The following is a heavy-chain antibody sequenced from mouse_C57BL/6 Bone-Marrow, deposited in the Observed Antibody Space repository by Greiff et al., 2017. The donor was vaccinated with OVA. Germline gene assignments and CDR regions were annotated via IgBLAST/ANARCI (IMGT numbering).Heavy chain of an antibody. Sequence: QVKLKESGAELVRPGTSVKMSCKASGYTFTNYWIGWAKQRPGNGLEWIGAIYPGGGYPNSTAQFKGKATLTADKSSSTAYMQFSSLTSEDSAIYYCAECDYHWYFDVWGTGTTVTVSS. CDR3: AECDYHWYFDV. V-gene: IGHV1-63*01. CDR1: GYTFTNYW. CDR2: IYPGGGYP. J-gene: IGHJ1*03. D-gene: IGHD2-4*01.